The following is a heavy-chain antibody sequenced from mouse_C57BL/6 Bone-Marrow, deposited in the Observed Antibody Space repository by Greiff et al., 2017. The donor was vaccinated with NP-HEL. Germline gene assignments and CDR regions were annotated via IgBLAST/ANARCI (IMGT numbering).Heavy chain of an antibody. D-gene: IGHD2-2*01. V-gene: IGHV1-59*01. CDR2: IDPSDSYT. J-gene: IGHJ2*01. CDR1: GYTFTSYW. Sequence: QVQLQQPGAELVRPGTSVKLSCKASGYTFTSYWMHWVKQRPGQGLEWIGVIDPSDSYTNYNQKFKGKATLTVDTSSSTAYMQLSSLTSEDSAVYYCARGVVTTVPFDYWGQGTTLTVSS. CDR3: ARGVVTTVPFDY.